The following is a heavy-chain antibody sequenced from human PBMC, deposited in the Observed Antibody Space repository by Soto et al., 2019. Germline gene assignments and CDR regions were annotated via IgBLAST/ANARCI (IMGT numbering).Heavy chain of an antibody. CDR2: IIPIAAIA. V-gene: IGHV1-69*02. CDR3: ARGSTIVRGAPSWFDP. CDR1: GGTFSRYT. D-gene: IGHD3-10*01. J-gene: IGHJ5*02. Sequence: QVQLVQSGAEVKKPGSSVKVSCKASGGTFSRYTINWVRQAPGQALEWMGRIIPIAAIANYTQKFQGRVTITVDKSSTTAYMELSSLRSDDTAVYYCARGSTIVRGAPSWFDPWGQGTLVTVSS.